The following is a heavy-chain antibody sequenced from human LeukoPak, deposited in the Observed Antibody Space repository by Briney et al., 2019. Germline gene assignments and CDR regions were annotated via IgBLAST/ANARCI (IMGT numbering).Heavy chain of an antibody. CDR3: ARGVNYHFWSGSVEAFDI. Sequence: SETLSLTCTVSGDSISTYYWGWFRQPPGKGLEYIGYISYSGSTNYNPSLKSRVTISIDGSKSRFSLNLSSATAADTAVYYCARGVNYHFWSGSVEAFDIWGQGTMVTVSS. J-gene: IGHJ3*02. CDR2: ISYSGST. CDR1: GDSISTYY. V-gene: IGHV4-59*01. D-gene: IGHD3-3*01.